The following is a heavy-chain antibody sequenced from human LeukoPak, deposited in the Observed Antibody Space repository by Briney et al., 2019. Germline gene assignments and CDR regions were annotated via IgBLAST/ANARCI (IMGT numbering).Heavy chain of an antibody. D-gene: IGHD3-22*01. J-gene: IGHJ5*02. Sequence: SVKVSCKASGDTFSNYAISWVRQAPGQGLEWMGGIILIFGTANYAQKFLGRVTITADESTTTFYMQLSSLRSEDTAVYYCARDTGDTSGYYQNWFDPWGQGTLVTVSS. CDR3: ARDTGDTSGYYQNWFDP. CDR1: GDTFSNYA. CDR2: IILIFGTA. V-gene: IGHV1-69*13.